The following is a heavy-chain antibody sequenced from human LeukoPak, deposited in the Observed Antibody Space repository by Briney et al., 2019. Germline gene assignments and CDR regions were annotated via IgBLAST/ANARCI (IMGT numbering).Heavy chain of an antibody. Sequence: GGSLRLSCAPSGVIFNNFAFHWVRQAPGKGLEWIAAVSYDGSNKYYADSVRGRLTISRDNSKNTLYLQMNSLRAEDTAVFYCARDQYDTWSRRGNFDSWGQGTLVIVSS. CDR3: ARDQYDTWSRRGNFDS. V-gene: IGHV3-30-3*01. CDR2: VSYDGSNK. CDR1: GVIFNNFA. J-gene: IGHJ4*02. D-gene: IGHD3-3*01.